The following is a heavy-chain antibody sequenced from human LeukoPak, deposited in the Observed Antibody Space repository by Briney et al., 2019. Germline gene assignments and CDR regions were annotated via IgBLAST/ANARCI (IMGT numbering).Heavy chain of an antibody. CDR3: ASLRGYSGYDLNWFDP. V-gene: IGHV1-2*02. Sequence: VASVKVSCKASGYTFSDYFIHWVRQAPGQGLEWIGWINPDNGGTNYAQKFQGRVTMTRDTSISTAYMELSRLRSDDTAVYYCASLRGYSGYDLNWFDPWGQGTLVTVSS. J-gene: IGHJ5*02. D-gene: IGHD5-12*01. CDR1: GYTFSDYF. CDR2: INPDNGGT.